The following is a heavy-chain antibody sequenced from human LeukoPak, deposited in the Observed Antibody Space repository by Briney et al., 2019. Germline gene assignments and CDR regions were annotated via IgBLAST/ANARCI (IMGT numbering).Heavy chain of an antibody. CDR1: GGSISSYY. CDR3: AKTRSSWYSGVAFDM. CDR2: IYHSGST. D-gene: IGHD6-13*01. J-gene: IGHJ3*02. Sequence: SETLSLTCTVSGGSISSYYWSWIRQPAGKGLEWIGRIYHSGSTYYNPSLRSRVTISLDTSKNQFSLKLSSVTAPDTAVYFCAKTRSSWYSGVAFDMWGQGAMVTVSS. V-gene: IGHV4-59*05.